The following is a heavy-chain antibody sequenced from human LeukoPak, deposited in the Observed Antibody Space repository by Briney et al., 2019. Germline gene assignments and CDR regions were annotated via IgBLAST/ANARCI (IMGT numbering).Heavy chain of an antibody. CDR1: GFTVSINS. Sequence: GGSLRLSCTVSGFTVSINSMSWVRQAPGKGLEWVSFIYSGGNTHYSDSVKGRFTISRDNSKNTLYLQMNSLRAEDTGLYYCARATTAKRGSEGYWGRGTLVTVSS. V-gene: IGHV3-66*01. CDR3: ARATTAKRGSEGY. J-gene: IGHJ4*02. CDR2: IYSGGNT. D-gene: IGHD4-11*01.